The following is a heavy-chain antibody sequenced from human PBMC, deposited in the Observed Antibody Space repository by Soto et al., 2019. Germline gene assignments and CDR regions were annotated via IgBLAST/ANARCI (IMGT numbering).Heavy chain of an antibody. V-gene: IGHV3-13*01. J-gene: IGHJ3*02. Sequence: GGSLRLSCAASGFTFSSYDMHWVRQATGKGLEWVSAIGTAGDTYYPGSVKGRFTISRENAKNSLYLQMNSLRAGDTAVYYCARASGGLDYDFWSCPEEGAFDIWGQGTMVTVSS. CDR1: GFTFSSYD. CDR3: ARASGGLDYDFWSCPEEGAFDI. D-gene: IGHD3-3*01. CDR2: IGTAGDT.